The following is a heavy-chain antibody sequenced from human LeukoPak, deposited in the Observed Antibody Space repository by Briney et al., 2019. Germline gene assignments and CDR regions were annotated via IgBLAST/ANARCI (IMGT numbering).Heavy chain of an antibody. D-gene: IGHD3-10*01. CDR3: ARASYYGSGSYYNVQAFDI. J-gene: IGHJ3*02. CDR1: GFTFSSYS. CDR2: ISSSSSYI. V-gene: IGHV3-21*01. Sequence: PGESLRLSCAASGFTFSSYSMNWVRQAPGKGLEWVSSISSSSSYIYYADSVKGRFTISRDNAKNSLYLQMNSLRAEDTAVYYCARASYYGSGSYYNVQAFDIWGQGTMVTVSS.